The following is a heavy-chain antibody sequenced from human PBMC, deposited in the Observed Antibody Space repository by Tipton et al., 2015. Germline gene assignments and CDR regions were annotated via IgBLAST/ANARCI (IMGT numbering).Heavy chain of an antibody. Sequence: TLSLTCTVSGGSISSYYWSWIRQPPGKGLDWIGYIYYSGSTNYNPSIKSRVTISVDTSKNQFSLKLSSVTAADTAVYYCARDKVSDLWSVYHSYFGPWGQGTLVTVSS. CDR3: ARDKVSDLWSVYHSYFGP. CDR2: IYYSGST. D-gene: IGHD3-3*01. CDR1: GGSISSYY. J-gene: IGHJ5*02. V-gene: IGHV4-59*01.